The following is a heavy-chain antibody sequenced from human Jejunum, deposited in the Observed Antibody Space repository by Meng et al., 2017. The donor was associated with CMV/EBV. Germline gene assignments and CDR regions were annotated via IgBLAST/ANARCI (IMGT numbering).Heavy chain of an antibody. CDR3: VRDDYGDYDKWFGP. Sequence: GFTFSRYWISWVRQAPGKGLEWVANIKQDGSEENYVDSVKGRFTISRDNTKNSLFLQMNSLTTDDTAVYYCVRDDYGDYDKWFGPWGQGTLVTVSS. CDR1: GFTFSRYW. V-gene: IGHV3-7*01. CDR2: IKQDGSEE. D-gene: IGHD4-17*01. J-gene: IGHJ5*02.